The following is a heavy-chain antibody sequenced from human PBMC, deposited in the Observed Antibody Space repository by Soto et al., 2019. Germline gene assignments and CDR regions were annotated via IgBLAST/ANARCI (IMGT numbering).Heavy chain of an antibody. Sequence: ASVKVSCKASGYTFTSYGISWVRQAPGQGLEWMGWISAYNGNTNYAQKLQGRVTMTTDTSTSTAYMELRSLRSDDTAVYYCARDPLNYDFWSGQPNDAFDIWGQGTMVTVSS. CDR3: ARDPLNYDFWSGQPNDAFDI. J-gene: IGHJ3*02. CDR1: GYTFTSYG. CDR2: ISAYNGNT. V-gene: IGHV1-18*01. D-gene: IGHD3-3*01.